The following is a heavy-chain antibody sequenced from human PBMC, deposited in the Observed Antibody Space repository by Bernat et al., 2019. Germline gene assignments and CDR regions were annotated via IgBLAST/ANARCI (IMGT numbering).Heavy chain of an antibody. J-gene: IGHJ4*02. CDR3: ASTGVRGAMTRQ. CDR2: IYYSGST. V-gene: IGHV4-39*01. D-gene: IGHD3-10*01. CDR1: GGSISSSSYY. Sequence: QLQLQESGPGLVKPSETLSLTCTVSGGSISSSSYYWGWIRQPPGKGLEWIGSIYYSGSTYYNPSLKSRVTISVDTSKNQFSLKLSSVTAADTAVYYCASTGVRGAMTRQWGQGTLVPVSS.